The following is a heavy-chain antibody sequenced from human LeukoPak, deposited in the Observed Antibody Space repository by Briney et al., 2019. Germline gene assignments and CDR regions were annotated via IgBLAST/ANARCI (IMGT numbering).Heavy chain of an antibody. Sequence: ASVKLSCKASGYTFTGYGISWVRQAPGQGLEWMGWISAYNGNTNYAQKLQGRVTMTTDTSTSTAYMELMSLRSDDTAVYYCARDYPFNYYYGSGSYYSNWFDPWGQGTLVTVSS. D-gene: IGHD3-10*01. J-gene: IGHJ5*02. CDR1: GYTFTGYG. CDR2: ISAYNGNT. CDR3: ARDYPFNYYYGSGSYYSNWFDP. V-gene: IGHV1-18*04.